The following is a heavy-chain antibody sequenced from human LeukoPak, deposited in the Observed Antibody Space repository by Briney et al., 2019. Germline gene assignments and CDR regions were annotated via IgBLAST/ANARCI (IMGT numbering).Heavy chain of an antibody. V-gene: IGHV3-7*04. CDR2: IKQDGSKK. CDR3: TRVGYIDEGIDY. CDR1: GFPFSSYW. Sequence: GSLRLSCAASGFPFSSYWMTWVRQAPGKGLEWVANIKQDGSKKSYVAFVKGRFTISTDNAKNSLYLQMNSLRAEDTAIYYCTRVGYIDEGIDYWGQGTLVTVSS. J-gene: IGHJ4*02. D-gene: IGHD5-24*01.